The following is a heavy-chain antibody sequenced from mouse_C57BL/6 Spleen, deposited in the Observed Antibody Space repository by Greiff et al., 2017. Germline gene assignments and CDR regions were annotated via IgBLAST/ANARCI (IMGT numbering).Heavy chain of an antibody. CDR3: ARDYGSSPYAMDY. Sequence: VQLQQSGAELVKPGASVKISCKASGYAFSSYWMNWVKQRPGKGLEWIGQIYPGDGDTNYNGKFKGKATLTADKSSSTAYMQLSILTSEDSAVYFCARDYGSSPYAMDYWGQGTSVTVSS. V-gene: IGHV1-80*01. CDR1: GYAFSSYW. J-gene: IGHJ4*01. D-gene: IGHD1-1*01. CDR2: IYPGDGDT.